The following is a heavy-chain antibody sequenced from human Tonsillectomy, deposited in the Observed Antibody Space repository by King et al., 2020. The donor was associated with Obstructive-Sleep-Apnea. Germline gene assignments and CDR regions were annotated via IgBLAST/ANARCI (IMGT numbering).Heavy chain of an antibody. Sequence: VQLVESGGGLVQPGGSLRLSCAASGFTFDSYAMSWVRQAPGKGLEWVSAINSRGTTFYADSVKGRFTISRDNSKYTVDLQVNSLRAEDTAFYYCAKGGGGSGVYWVDSWGQGTLVTVSS. V-gene: IGHV3-23*04. J-gene: IGHJ5*01. CDR2: INSRGTT. CDR1: GFTFDSYA. D-gene: IGHD3-10*01. CDR3: AKGGGGSGVYWVDS.